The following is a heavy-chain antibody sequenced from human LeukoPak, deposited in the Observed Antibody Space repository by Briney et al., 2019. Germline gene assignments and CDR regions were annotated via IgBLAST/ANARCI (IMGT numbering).Heavy chain of an antibody. V-gene: IGHV3-21*01. D-gene: IGHD5-12*01. CDR1: GFTFSSYS. Sequence: GGSLRLSCAASGFTFSSYSMNWVRQAPGKGLEWVSSISSSSSYIYYADSVKGRFTISRDNAKNSLHLQMNSLRAEDTAVYYCARDRNVDIVATGYYYGMDVWGKGTTVTVSS. CDR3: ARDRNVDIVATGYYYGMDV. J-gene: IGHJ6*04. CDR2: ISSSSSYI.